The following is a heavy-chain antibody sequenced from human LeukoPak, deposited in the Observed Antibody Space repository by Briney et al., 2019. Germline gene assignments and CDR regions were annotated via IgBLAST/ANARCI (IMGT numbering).Heavy chain of an antibody. J-gene: IGHJ3*02. CDR1: GFTFSTYG. D-gene: IGHD3-10*01. V-gene: IGHV3-30*18. CDR3: AKDLSPLVWFVSGSDAFDI. Sequence: GGSLRLSCAASGFTFSTYGMYWVRQAPGQGLEWVAVISYDGTNEYYADSVKGLFTISRDNSKNTLYLQMNSLRAEDTAVYYCAKDLSPLVWFVSGSDAFDIWGQGTMVTVSS. CDR2: ISYDGTNE.